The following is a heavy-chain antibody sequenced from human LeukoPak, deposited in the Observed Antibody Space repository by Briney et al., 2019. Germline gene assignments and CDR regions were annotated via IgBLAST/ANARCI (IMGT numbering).Heavy chain of an antibody. CDR3: AREGVRSLFDP. CDR2: IWYDGSNK. J-gene: IGHJ5*02. Sequence: GGSLRLSCAASGFTFSSYGMHWVRQAPGKGLEWVAFIWYDGSNKYYGDSAKGRFTISRDNSKNTLYLQMNSLRAEDTAVYYCAREGVRSLFDPWGQGTLVTVSS. CDR1: GFTFSSYG. V-gene: IGHV3-33*08. D-gene: IGHD3-3*01.